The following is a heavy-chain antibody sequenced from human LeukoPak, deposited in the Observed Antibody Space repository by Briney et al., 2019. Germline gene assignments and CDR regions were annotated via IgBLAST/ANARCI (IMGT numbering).Heavy chain of an antibody. CDR3: ARVRLITMVRGVDPFDY. V-gene: IGHV4-34*01. Sequence: PSETLSLTCGVYGGSLSGYYWSWVRQPPGKGLEWIGENNDSGSTNYNPSLKSRVTISVDTSKSQLSLKLSSVTAADTAVYYCARVRLITMVRGVDPFDYWGQGTLVTVSS. J-gene: IGHJ4*02. CDR2: NNDSGST. CDR1: GGSLSGYY. D-gene: IGHD3-10*01.